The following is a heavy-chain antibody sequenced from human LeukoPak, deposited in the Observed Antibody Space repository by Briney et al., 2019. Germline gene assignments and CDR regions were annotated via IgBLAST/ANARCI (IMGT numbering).Heavy chain of an antibody. CDR3: ARGYDILTGHEGGDY. Sequence: PGGSLSLSCAASGFTFSSYSMNWVRQAPGKGLEWVSSISSSSSYIYYADSVKGRFTISRDNAKNSLYLQMNSLRAEDTAVYYCARGYDILTGHEGGDYWGQGTLVTVSS. V-gene: IGHV3-21*01. J-gene: IGHJ4*02. D-gene: IGHD3-9*01. CDR1: GFTFSSYS. CDR2: ISSSSSYI.